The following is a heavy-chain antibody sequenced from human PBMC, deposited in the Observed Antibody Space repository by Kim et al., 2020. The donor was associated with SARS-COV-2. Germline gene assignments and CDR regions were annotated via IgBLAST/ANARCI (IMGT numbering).Heavy chain of an antibody. CDR3: AREDGGYSYGYVTGRSWFDP. CDR1: GYTFTSYY. V-gene: IGHV1-46*01. Sequence: ASVKVSCKASGYTFTSYYMHWVRQAPGQGLEWMGIINPSGGSTSYAQKFQGRVTMTRDTSTSTVYMELSSLRSEDTAVYYCAREDGGYSYGYVTGRSWFDPWGQGTLVTVSS. J-gene: IGHJ5*02. D-gene: IGHD5-18*01. CDR2: INPSGGST.